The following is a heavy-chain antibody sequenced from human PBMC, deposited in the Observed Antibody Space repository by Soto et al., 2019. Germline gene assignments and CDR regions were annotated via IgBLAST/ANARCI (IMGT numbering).Heavy chain of an antibody. CDR2: IDTYNGNT. D-gene: IGHD1-20*01. Sequence: QVQLVQSGGEVKKPGASVKVSCNASGYTFRTYGISWVRQAPGQGLAWMGWIDTYNGNTNYGQTLQDRVTMTTDTPTSTAYMELRSLRSDDTAVYYCARNEHFTDNFSFDQWGQGTLITVSS. CDR3: ARNEHFTDNFSFDQ. CDR1: GYTFRTYG. V-gene: IGHV1-18*01. J-gene: IGHJ4*02.